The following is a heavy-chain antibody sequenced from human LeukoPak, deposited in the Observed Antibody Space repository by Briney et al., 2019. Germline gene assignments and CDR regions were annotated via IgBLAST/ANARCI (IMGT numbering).Heavy chain of an antibody. D-gene: IGHD2-15*01. CDR1: GGSIGSGSYY. Sequence: SETLSLTCTVSGGSIGSGSYYWSWIRQPAGKGLEWIGRIYTSGSTNYNPFLTSRVTISVDTSKNQFSLKLSSVTAADTAVYYCARESRVFSGYIYYYYGMDVWGQGTTVTVSS. V-gene: IGHV4-61*02. J-gene: IGHJ6*02. CDR3: ARESRVFSGYIYYYYGMDV. CDR2: IYTSGST.